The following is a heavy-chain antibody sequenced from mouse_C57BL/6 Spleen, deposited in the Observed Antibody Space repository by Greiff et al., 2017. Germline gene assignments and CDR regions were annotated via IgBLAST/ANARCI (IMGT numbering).Heavy chain of an antibody. CDR1: GYTFTSYW. J-gene: IGHJ3*01. CDR2: IHPNSGST. V-gene: IGHV1-64*01. CDR3: ARSSGAY. D-gene: IGHD3-1*01. Sequence: QVHVKQPGAELVKPGASVKLSCKASGYTFTSYWMHWVKQRPGQGLEWIGMIHPNSGSTNYNEKFKSKATLTVDKSSSTAYLQLSSLTSEDTAVYYCARSSGAYWGQGTLVTVSA.